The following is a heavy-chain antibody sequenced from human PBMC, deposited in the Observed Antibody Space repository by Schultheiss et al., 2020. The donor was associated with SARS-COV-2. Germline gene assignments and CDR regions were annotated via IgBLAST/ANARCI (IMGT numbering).Heavy chain of an antibody. Sequence: ASVKVSCKASGYTFTSYGISWVRQAPGQGLEWMGWISAYNGNSNYAQKFQGRVTMTTDASTRTAYMELRSLRSDETAVYYCARDLRAGSTHVDSWGQGTLVTVSS. J-gene: IGHJ4*02. V-gene: IGHV1-18*04. D-gene: IGHD6-19*01. CDR2: ISAYNGNS. CDR3: ARDLRAGSTHVDS. CDR1: GYTFTSYG.